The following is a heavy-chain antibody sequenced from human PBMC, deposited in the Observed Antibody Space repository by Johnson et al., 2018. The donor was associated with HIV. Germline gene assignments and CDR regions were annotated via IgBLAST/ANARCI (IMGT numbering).Heavy chain of an antibody. J-gene: IGHJ3*02. CDR1: GFTFSSYP. Sequence: QVQLVESGGGVVQPGRSLRLSCAASGFTFSSYPLHWVRQAPGKGLEWVAVLSYDVSNNFSTASVKGRFSISRDNSKNTLYLQMNSLRTEDTAVYYCARERGYYGNPAFDIWGQGTMVTVSS. CDR2: LSYDVSNN. V-gene: IGHV3-30-3*01. D-gene: IGHD4-11*01. CDR3: ARERGYYGNPAFDI.